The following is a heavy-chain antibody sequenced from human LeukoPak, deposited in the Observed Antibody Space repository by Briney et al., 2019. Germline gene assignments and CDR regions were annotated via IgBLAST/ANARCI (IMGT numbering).Heavy chain of an antibody. D-gene: IGHD6-19*01. Sequence: PSETLSLTCAVSGYSLSSGYYWGWIRQPPGKGLEWIGSIYHSGSTYYNPSLKSRVTIPVDTSKNQFSLKLTSVTAADTAVYYCAMYSSGWYKNYWGQGTLVTVSS. V-gene: IGHV4-38-2*01. CDR1: GYSLSSGYY. CDR2: IYHSGST. J-gene: IGHJ4*02. CDR3: AMYSSGWYKNY.